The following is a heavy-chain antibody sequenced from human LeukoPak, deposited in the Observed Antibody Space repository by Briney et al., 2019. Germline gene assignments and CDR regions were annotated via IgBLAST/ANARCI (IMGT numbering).Heavy chain of an antibody. Sequence: GGSLRLSCAASGFTFSSYGMHWVRQAPGKGLEWVSAISGSGGSTYYADSVKGRFTISKDNSKNTLYLQMNSLRAEDTAVYYCAKGERSSSWYFDYWGQGTLVTVSS. CDR3: AKGERSSSWYFDY. J-gene: IGHJ4*02. V-gene: IGHV3-23*01. CDR1: GFTFSSYG. D-gene: IGHD6-13*01. CDR2: ISGSGGST.